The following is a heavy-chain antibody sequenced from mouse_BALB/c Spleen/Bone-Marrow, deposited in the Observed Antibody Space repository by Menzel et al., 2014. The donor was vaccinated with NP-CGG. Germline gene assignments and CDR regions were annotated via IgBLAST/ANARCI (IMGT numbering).Heavy chain of an antibody. J-gene: IGHJ3*01. Sequence: EVKLVESGPGLVKPSQSLSLICTVTGYSITSDYAWNWIRQFPGNKLEWMGYISYSGNTRYNPSLKSRISISRDTSKNQFFLHLNSVTTEDTATYYCARTHYYGSSYPYWGQGTLVTVSA. CDR2: ISYSGNT. D-gene: IGHD1-1*01. CDR3: ARTHYYGSSYPY. CDR1: GYSITSDYA. V-gene: IGHV3-2*02.